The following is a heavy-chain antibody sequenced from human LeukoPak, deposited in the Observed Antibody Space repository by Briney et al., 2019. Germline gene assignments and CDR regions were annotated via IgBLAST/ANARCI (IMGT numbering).Heavy chain of an antibody. V-gene: IGHV3-7*01. CDR2: INKDGSKK. Sequence: GGSLRLSCAVSGFTFSDYWMNWXXXXXXXXXXXLANINKDGSKKDYVDSVKGRFTISRDNAKNSLSLQMDSLRVEDTAVYHCVRDAPGREGPHYWGQGILVTVSS. J-gene: IGHJ4*02. CDR3: VRDAPGREGPHY. CDR1: GFTFSDYW. D-gene: IGHD1-26*01.